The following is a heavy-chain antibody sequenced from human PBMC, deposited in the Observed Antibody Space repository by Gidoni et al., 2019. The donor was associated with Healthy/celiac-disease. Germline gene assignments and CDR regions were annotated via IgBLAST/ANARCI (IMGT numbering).Heavy chain of an antibody. CDR1: GGTFSSYA. CDR3: ARDLPAYCGGDCYLDAFDI. Sequence: QVQLVQSGAEVKKPGSSVKVSCKASGGTFSSYAISWVRQAPGQGLEWMGGIIPILGTANYAQKFQGRVTITADKSTSTAYMELSSLRSEDTAVYYCARDLPAYCGGDCYLDAFDIWGQGTMVTVSS. D-gene: IGHD2-21*02. J-gene: IGHJ3*02. V-gene: IGHV1-69*06. CDR2: IIPILGTA.